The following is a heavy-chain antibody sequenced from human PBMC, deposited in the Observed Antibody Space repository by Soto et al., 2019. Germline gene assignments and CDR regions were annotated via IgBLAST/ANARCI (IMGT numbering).Heavy chain of an antibody. CDR1: GYTFTSYG. CDR3: ARGVSGWEPPHYYYMDV. CDR2: ISAYNGNT. J-gene: IGHJ6*03. D-gene: IGHD6-19*01. Sequence: QVQLVQSGAEVKKPGASVKVSCKASGYTFTSYGISWVRQAPGQGLEWMGWISAYNGNTNYAQKLQGRVTMTTDTSTSTAYMELRGLRSDDTAVYYCARGVSGWEPPHYYYMDVWGKGTTVTVSS. V-gene: IGHV1-18*01.